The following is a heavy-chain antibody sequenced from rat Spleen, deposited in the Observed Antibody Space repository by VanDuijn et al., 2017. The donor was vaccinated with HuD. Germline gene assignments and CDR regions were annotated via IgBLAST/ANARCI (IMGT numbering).Heavy chain of an antibody. Sequence: EVQLVESGGGLVQPGNSLKLSCAASGFTFSDYAMAWVRQSPKKGLEWVATIIYDGSSTYYRDSVKGRFTISRDNAKSTLYLQMDSLRSEDTATYYCATHPGSYYFDYWGQGVMVTVSS. D-gene: IGHD4-3*01. J-gene: IGHJ2*01. CDR2: IIYDGSST. V-gene: IGHV5S10*01. CDR3: ATHPGSYYFDY. CDR1: GFTFSDYA.